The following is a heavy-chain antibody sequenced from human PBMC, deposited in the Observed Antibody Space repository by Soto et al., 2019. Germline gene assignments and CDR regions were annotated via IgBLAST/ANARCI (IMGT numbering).Heavy chain of an antibody. V-gene: IGHV4-4*07. Sequence: QVQLQESGPGLVKPSETLSLTCTVSGGSISSYYWSWIRQPAGKGLEWIGRIYTSGSTNYNPSLKSRVTMSVDTSKNQFSLKLSSVTAADTAVYYCAREGIVVVVAGTLGSTPGLYGMDVWGQGTTVTVSS. CDR2: IYTSGST. J-gene: IGHJ6*02. CDR3: AREGIVVVVAGTLGSTPGLYGMDV. D-gene: IGHD2-15*01. CDR1: GGSISSYY.